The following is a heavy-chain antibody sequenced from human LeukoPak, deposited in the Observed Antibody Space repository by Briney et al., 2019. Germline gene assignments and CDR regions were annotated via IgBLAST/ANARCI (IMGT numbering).Heavy chain of an antibody. V-gene: IGHV3-33*01. CDR2: IWYDGSNR. D-gene: IGHD3-22*01. J-gene: IGHJ4*02. Sequence: GNSLRLSCAASGFTFSSSGMHWVRQAPGKGLEWVAVIWYDGSNRYYADPVKGRFTVSRDNSKNTLYLQMNSLRAEDTAVCYCARAKGVSTGYRPTDYWGQGTLVTVSS. CDR3: ARAKGVSTGYRPTDY. CDR1: GFTFSSSG.